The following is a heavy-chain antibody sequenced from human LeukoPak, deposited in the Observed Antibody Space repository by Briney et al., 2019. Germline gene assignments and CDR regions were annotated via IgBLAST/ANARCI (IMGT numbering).Heavy chain of an antibody. J-gene: IGHJ6*02. CDR3: ARGREVVVITDYYYCMDV. Sequence: ASVKVSCKASGYTFTSYDINWMRQATGQGLEWMGWMNPNSGNTGYAQNFQGRVTMTRDTSTSTVYMELSSLRSEDTAIYYCARGREVVVITDYYYCMDVWGQGTTVTVSS. D-gene: IGHD3-22*01. CDR1: GYTFTSYD. V-gene: IGHV1-8*01. CDR2: MNPNSGNT.